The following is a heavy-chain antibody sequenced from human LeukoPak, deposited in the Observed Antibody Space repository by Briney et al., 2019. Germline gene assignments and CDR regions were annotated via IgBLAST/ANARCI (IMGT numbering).Heavy chain of an antibody. CDR2: IKQDGSEK. J-gene: IGHJ6*03. CDR3: ARDLRIVAEPPLRNYYYYYMDV. CDR1: GFTFSSYW. D-gene: IGHD3-22*01. Sequence: GGSLRLSCAASGFTFSSYWMSWVRQAPGKGLEWVANIKQDGSEKYYVDSVKGRFTISRDNAKNSLYLQMNSLRAEDTAVYYCARDLRIVAEPPLRNYYYYYMDVWGKGTTVTVSS. V-gene: IGHV3-7*01.